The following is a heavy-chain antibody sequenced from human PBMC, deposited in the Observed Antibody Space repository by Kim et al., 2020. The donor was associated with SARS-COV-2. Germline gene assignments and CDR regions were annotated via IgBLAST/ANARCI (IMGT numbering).Heavy chain of an antibody. J-gene: IGHJ4*02. CDR1: GFTFSDYY. Sequence: GASLRLSCAASGFTFSDYYMNWIRQAPGKGLEWVSSFSSSSDYTNYADSVKGRFTVSRDNAQNSLFLQMTSLRVEDTAVYYCARGRRRDFWGQGTLVIVSS. CDR3: ARGRRRDF. CDR2: FSSSSDYT. V-gene: IGHV3-11*05.